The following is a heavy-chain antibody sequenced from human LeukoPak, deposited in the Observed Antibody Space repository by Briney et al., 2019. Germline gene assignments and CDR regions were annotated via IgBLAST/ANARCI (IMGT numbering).Heavy chain of an antibody. CDR2: ISSSSSYI. D-gene: IGHD6-13*01. V-gene: IGHV3-21*01. CDR1: GFTFSSYS. CDR3: ARGGGSSSWYLSDY. J-gene: IGHJ4*02. Sequence: GRSLRLSCAASGFTFSSYSMNWVRQAPGKGLEWVSSISSSSSYIYYADSVKGRFTISRDNAKNSLYLQMNSLRAEDTAVYYCARGGGSSSWYLSDYWGQGTLVTVSS.